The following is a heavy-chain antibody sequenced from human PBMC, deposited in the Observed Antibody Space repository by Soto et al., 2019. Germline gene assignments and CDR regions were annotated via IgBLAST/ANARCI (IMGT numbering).Heavy chain of an antibody. J-gene: IGHJ4*02. CDR3: ARCDFGDYVPPLDH. Sequence: QVHLMQSGAEVKSPGASVRVSCKASGYTFSGYGVSWVRQAPGQGLEFMGWISVYNGHTNYAQKFQGRVTMTTDTSTSTAYMELRSLRSADTAVYFCARCDFGDYVPPLDHWCQVTLVTVSA. D-gene: IGHD4-17*01. CDR1: GYTFSGYG. CDR2: ISVYNGHT. V-gene: IGHV1-18*01.